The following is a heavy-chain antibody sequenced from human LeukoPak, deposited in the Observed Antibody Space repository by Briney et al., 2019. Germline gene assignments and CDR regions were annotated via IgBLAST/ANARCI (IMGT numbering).Heavy chain of an antibody. V-gene: IGHV3-21*01. CDR3: VRLRRNSDSSGFYYYYDL. D-gene: IGHD3-22*01. J-gene: IGHJ4*02. Sequence: GGSLRLSSVASGYTFSSYSINWVRQAPGKGLEWVSSISVRSNYIYYADSVRGRFSISRDDARDSLYLQMNSLRAEDTAVYYCVRLRRNSDSSGFYYYYDLWGQGTLVTVSS. CDR2: ISVRSNYI. CDR1: GYTFSSYS.